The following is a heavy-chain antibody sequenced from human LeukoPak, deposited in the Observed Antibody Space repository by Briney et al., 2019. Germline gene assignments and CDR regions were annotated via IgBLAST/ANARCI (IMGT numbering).Heavy chain of an antibody. CDR3: AKEPRGQLVQYFDY. CDR2: ISYDGSNK. V-gene: IGHV3-30*18. CDR1: GFTFSSYS. D-gene: IGHD6-6*01. J-gene: IGHJ4*02. Sequence: PGGSLRLSCAASGFTFSSYSMNWVRQAPGKGLEWVAVISYDGSNKYYADSVKGRFTISRDNSKNTLYLQMNSLRAEDTAVYYCAKEPRGQLVQYFDYWGQGTLVTVSS.